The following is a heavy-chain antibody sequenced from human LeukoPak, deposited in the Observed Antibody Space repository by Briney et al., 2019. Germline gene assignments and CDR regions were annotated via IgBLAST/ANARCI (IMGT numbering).Heavy chain of an antibody. CDR3: ARGTNPRMIMAFDY. CDR2: IKQDGSEK. V-gene: IGHV3-7*01. D-gene: IGHD3-16*01. CDR1: GFTFSSYW. J-gene: IGHJ4*02. Sequence: PGGSLRLSCAASGFTFSSYWMSWVRQAPGKGLEWVANIKQDGSEKYYVDSVKGRFTISRDNAKNSLYLQMNSLRAEDTAVYYCARGTNPRMIMAFDYWGQGTLVTVSS.